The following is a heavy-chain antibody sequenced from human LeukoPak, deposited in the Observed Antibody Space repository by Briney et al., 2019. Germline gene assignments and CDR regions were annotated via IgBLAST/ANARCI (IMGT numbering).Heavy chain of an antibody. CDR3: ASRIVLTTTQYYFDS. CDR2: IYYSGST. Sequence: SETLSLTCTVSGGSISSYYWSWIRQPPGKGLEWIGYIYYSGSTNYNPSLKSRVTISVDTSKNQFSLKLSSVTAADTAVYYCASRIVLTTTQYYFDSWGQGTLVTVSS. CDR1: GGSISSYY. J-gene: IGHJ4*02. V-gene: IGHV4-59*01. D-gene: IGHD1-26*01.